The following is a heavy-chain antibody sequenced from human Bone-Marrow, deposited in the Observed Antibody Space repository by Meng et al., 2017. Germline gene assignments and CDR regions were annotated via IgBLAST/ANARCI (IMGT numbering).Heavy chain of an antibody. J-gene: IGHJ4*02. CDR1: GFTFSNAW. D-gene: IGHD3-22*01. Sequence: GGSLRLSCAASGFTFSNAWMSWVRQAPGKGLEWVGRIKSKTDGGTTDYAAPVKGRFTISRDDSKNTLYLQMNSLKTEDTAVYYCTTELYYDSSGYAYWGQGTLVTVSS. V-gene: IGHV3-15*01. CDR3: TTELYYDSSGYAY. CDR2: IKSKTDGGTT.